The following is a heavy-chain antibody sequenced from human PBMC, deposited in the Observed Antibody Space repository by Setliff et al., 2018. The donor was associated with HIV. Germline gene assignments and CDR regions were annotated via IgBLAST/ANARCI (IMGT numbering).Heavy chain of an antibody. CDR3: ARESPSSSWFYFDF. CDR1: SDSISDYY. J-gene: IGHJ4*02. D-gene: IGHD6-13*01. CDR2: ISTSGST. Sequence: SETLSLTCTVSSDSISDYYWSWIRQPAGRGLEWIGHISTSGSTNYNPSLKSRVTVSVDTSKNQFSLKLGSVTAADTAVYYCARESPSSSWFYFDFWGQGTLVTVSS. V-gene: IGHV4-4*07.